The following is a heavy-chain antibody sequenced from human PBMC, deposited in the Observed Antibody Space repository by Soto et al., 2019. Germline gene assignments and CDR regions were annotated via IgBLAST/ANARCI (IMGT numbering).Heavy chain of an antibody. D-gene: IGHD2-15*01. CDR1: GGSISSSSYY. CDR2: IYYSGST. CDR3: ARRGCSGGSCFLFDY. Sequence: SETLSLTCTVSGGSISSSSYYWGWIRQPPGKGLEWIGSIYYSGSTYYNPSLKSRVTISVDTSKNQFSLKLSSVTAADTAVYYCARRGCSGGSCFLFDYWGLGTLVTVSS. J-gene: IGHJ4*02. V-gene: IGHV4-39*01.